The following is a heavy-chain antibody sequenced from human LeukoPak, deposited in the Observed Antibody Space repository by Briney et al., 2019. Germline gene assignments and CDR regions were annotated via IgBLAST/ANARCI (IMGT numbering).Heavy chain of an antibody. D-gene: IGHD3-22*01. Sequence: GGSLRLSCAASGFSVSSSYMIWVRQAPGKGLEWVSIIYSGGTTYYADSVKGRFTISRDNSKNTLYLQMNSLRAEDTAVYYCASVGDSSGAFDYWGQGTLVTVSS. CDR3: ASVGDSSGAFDY. J-gene: IGHJ4*02. CDR1: GFSVSSSY. CDR2: IYSGGTT. V-gene: IGHV3-66*01.